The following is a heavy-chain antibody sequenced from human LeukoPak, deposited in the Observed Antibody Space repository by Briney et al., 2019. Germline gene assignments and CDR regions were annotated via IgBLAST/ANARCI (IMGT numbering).Heavy chain of an antibody. J-gene: IGHJ4*02. V-gene: IGHV3-23*01. CDR1: GFTFSSSA. CDR2: IRGSGGTT. CDR3: ARDARDGYGGNPFDY. D-gene: IGHD4-23*01. Sequence: GGSLRLSCAASGFTFSSSAMYWVRQAPGKGLEWVSTIRGSGGTTYYADSVKGRFTISRDNSKNTLYLQMNSLRAEDTAVYYCARDARDGYGGNPFDYWGQGTLVTVSS.